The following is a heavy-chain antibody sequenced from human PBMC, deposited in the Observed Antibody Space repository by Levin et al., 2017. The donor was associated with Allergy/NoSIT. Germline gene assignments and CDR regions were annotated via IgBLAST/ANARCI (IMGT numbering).Heavy chain of an antibody. CDR3: ARSKWRLVVYDFDY. CDR2: ISAYNGNT. CDR1: GYTFTSYG. J-gene: IGHJ4*02. D-gene: IGHD6-25*01. V-gene: IGHV1-18*01. Sequence: GESLKISCKASGYTFTSYGISWVRQAPGQGLEWMGWISAYNGNTNYAQKLQGRVTMTTDTSTSTAYMELRSLRSDDTAVYYCARSKWRLVVYDFDYWGQGTLVTVSS.